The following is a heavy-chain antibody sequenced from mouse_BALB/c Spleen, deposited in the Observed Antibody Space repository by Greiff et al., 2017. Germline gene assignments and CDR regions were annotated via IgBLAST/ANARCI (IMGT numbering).Heavy chain of an antibody. CDR1: GYTFSSYW. D-gene: IGHD2-2*01. V-gene: IGHV1-9*01. CDR2: ILPGSGST. Sequence: QGQLQQSGAELMKPGASVKISCKATGYTFSSYWIEWVKQRPGHGLEWIGEILPGSGSTNYNEKFKGKATFTADTSSNTAYMQLSSLTSEDSAVYYCARSDGYDDYYAMDYWGQGTSVTVSS. CDR3: ARSDGYDDYYAMDY. J-gene: IGHJ4*01.